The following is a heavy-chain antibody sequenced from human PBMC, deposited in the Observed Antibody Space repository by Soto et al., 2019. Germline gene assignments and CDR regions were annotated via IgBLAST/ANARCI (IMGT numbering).Heavy chain of an antibody. D-gene: IGHD3-3*01. J-gene: IGHJ6*02. CDR1: GGSISSDY. Sequence: QVQLQESGPGLVKPSETLSLTCSVSGGSISSDYWSWIRQPPGKRLEYIGFIYNGGSPNYNPSLHSRVTIFPAFSRKLRPVTAAATAVYYWSRGEWFPRGAGLDVWGRGTPVTVS. CDR2: IYNGGSP. V-gene: IGHV4-59*01. CDR3: SRGEWFPRGAGLDV.